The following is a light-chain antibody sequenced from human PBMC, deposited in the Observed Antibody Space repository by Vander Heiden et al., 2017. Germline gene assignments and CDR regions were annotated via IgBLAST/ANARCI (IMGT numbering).Light chain of an antibody. CDR3: QPYDNLPLT. V-gene: IGKV1-33*01. J-gene: IGKJ4*01. CDR1: QDISNY. Sequence: DFQMTQSPSSLSASVGDRVTITCQASQDISNYLNWYQQKPGKAPKLLIYDASNLETGVPSRFSGSGSGTDFTFTISSLQPEDIATYYCQPYDNLPLTFGGGTKVEIK. CDR2: DAS.